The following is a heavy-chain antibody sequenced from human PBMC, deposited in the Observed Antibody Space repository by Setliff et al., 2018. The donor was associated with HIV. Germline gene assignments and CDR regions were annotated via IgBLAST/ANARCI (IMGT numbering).Heavy chain of an antibody. Sequence: PSETLSLTCTVSGGSISSHFWSWIRQPPGKGLEWIGSIYYSGSTNYNPSLKSRVTISVVTSKNQFSLKLSSVTAADTAVYYCARGTLYYDYVWGTPFPFDYWGQGTPVTV. J-gene: IGHJ4*02. CDR3: ARGTLYYDYVWGTPFPFDY. CDR1: GGSISSHF. V-gene: IGHV4-59*11. D-gene: IGHD3-16*01. CDR2: IYYSGST.